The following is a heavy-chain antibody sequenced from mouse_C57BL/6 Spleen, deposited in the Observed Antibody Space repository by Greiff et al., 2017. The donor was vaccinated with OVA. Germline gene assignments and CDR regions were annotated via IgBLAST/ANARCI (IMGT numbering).Heavy chain of an antibody. CDR1: GYTFTSYW. J-gene: IGHJ3*01. V-gene: IGHV1-72*01. CDR3: ARGKTAQATAWFAY. Sequence: QVQLQQSGAELVKPGASVKLSCKASGYTFTSYWMHWVKQRPGRGLEWIGRIDPNSGGTKYNEKFKSKATLTVDKPSSTAYMQLSSLTSEDSAVYYCARGKTAQATAWFAYWGQGTLVTVSA. D-gene: IGHD3-2*02. CDR2: IDPNSGGT.